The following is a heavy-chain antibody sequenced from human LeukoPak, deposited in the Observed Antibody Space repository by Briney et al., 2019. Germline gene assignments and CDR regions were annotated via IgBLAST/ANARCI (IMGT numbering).Heavy chain of an antibody. D-gene: IGHD2-2*01. CDR2: VTGSAGRT. V-gene: IGHV3-23*01. J-gene: IGHJ4*02. CDR1: GFIFSSYA. CDR3: AIYCSSTSCIGGY. Sequence: GGSLRLSCAASGFIFSSYAMTWVRQAPGKGLEWVSSVTGSAGRTYYADSVKGRFTISRDNSKNTLYLQMNSLRAEDTAVYYCAIYCSSTSCIGGYWGQGTLVTVSS.